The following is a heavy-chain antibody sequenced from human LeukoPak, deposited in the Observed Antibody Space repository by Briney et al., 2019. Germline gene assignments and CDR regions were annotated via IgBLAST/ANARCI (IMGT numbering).Heavy chain of an antibody. CDR2: ISAYNGNT. Sequence: ASVKVSCKASGYTFTSYGISWVRQAPGQGLEWMGWISAYNGNTNYAQKLQGRVTMTTDTSTSTAYMELRSLRSDDTAVYHCARRLGSSSWYAFDYWGQGTLVTVSS. D-gene: IGHD6-13*01. V-gene: IGHV1-18*01. J-gene: IGHJ4*02. CDR1: GYTFTSYG. CDR3: ARRLGSSSWYAFDY.